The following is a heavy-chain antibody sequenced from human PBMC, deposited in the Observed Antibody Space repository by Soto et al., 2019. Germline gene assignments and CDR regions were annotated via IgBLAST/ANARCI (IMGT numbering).Heavy chain of an antibody. J-gene: IGHJ6*02. CDR1: GYTFSSYA. D-gene: IGHD3-16*01. CDR3: ARGRPYGMDV. Sequence: QVQLVQSGAEVKRPGASMKLSCKSAGYTFSSYAIQWVRQAPGQWLEWMAWSNAGNGNAKYSEECQGRITVTRNTSASTVYMELSSLRSEDTAVYYCARGRPYGMDVWGQGTTVSVSS. V-gene: IGHV1-3*02. CDR2: SNAGNGNA.